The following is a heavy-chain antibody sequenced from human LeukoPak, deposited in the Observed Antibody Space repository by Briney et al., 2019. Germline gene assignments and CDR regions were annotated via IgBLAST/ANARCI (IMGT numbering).Heavy chain of an antibody. Sequence: GGSLRLSCEASGYTFINHGSHWVRQAPGKGLEWVAVISYDGTDTFYADSVKGRFSISRDDSRNTLALQMNSLRLEDTAVYYCAKDDAGVPDYWGQGTLVLVSS. CDR1: GYTFINHG. J-gene: IGHJ4*02. D-gene: IGHD3-10*01. CDR3: AKDDAGVPDY. V-gene: IGHV3-30*18. CDR2: ISYDGTDT.